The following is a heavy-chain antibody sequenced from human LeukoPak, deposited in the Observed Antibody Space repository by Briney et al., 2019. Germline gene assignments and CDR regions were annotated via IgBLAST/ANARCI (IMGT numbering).Heavy chain of an antibody. CDR3: ARVGADGSGFLFDY. J-gene: IGHJ4*02. CDR1: GGSFSGYY. CDR2: INYSGST. Sequence: PSETLSLTCAVYGGSFSGYYWSWIRQPPGKGLEWIGEINYSGSTNYNPSLKSRVTISVDTSKNQFSLKLSSVTAADTAVYYCARVGADGSGFLFDYWGQGTLVTVSS. D-gene: IGHD3-10*01. V-gene: IGHV4-34*01.